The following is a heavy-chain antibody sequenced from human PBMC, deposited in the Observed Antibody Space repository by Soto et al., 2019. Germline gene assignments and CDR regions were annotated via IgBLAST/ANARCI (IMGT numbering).Heavy chain of an antibody. CDR3: AREPYDYGNYYYDYMDV. D-gene: IGHD4-17*01. CDR2: INSDGSST. Sequence: EVQLVESGGGLVQPGGSLRLSCAASGFTFSSYWMHWVRQAPGKGLVWVSRINSDGSSTSYADSVKGRFTITRDNAKNTLYLQMNSMRAEDTAVYYCAREPYDYGNYYYDYMDVWGKGTTVTVSS. J-gene: IGHJ6*03. V-gene: IGHV3-74*01. CDR1: GFTFSSYW.